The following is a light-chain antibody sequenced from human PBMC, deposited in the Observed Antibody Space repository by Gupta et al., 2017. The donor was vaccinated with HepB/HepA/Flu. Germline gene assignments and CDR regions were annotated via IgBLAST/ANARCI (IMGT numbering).Light chain of an antibody. CDR2: GTP. CDR1: QSVSSDY. Sequence: EIVLTQSPGTLSLSPGERATLSCRASQSVSSDYLVWYQQKPGQAPRLLIYGTPTRAAGIPDRFSGGGSGTDFALTISSREPEDFAMYYCQEHDISTPYTFGQGTKLEIK. V-gene: IGKV3-20*01. CDR3: QEHDISTPYT. J-gene: IGKJ2*01.